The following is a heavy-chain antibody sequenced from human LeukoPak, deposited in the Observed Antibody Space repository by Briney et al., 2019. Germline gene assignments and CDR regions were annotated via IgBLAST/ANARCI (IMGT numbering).Heavy chain of an antibody. CDR3: ARDREYSYGSSPRVGATIHFKY. V-gene: IGHV1-69*13. CDR1: GGTFSSYA. D-gene: IGHD1-26*01. J-gene: IGHJ4*02. Sequence: GASVKVSCKASGGTFSSYAISWVRQAPGQGLEWMGGIIPIFGTANYAQKFQGRVTITADESTSTAYMELSSLRSEDTAVYYCARDREYSYGSSPRVGATIHFKYWGKLSVVTV. CDR2: IIPIFGTA.